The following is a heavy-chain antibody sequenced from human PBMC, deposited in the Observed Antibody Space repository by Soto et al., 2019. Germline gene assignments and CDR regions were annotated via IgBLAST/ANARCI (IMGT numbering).Heavy chain of an antibody. CDR1: GFTFSSYG. CDR2: IWYDGSNK. D-gene: IGHD1-26*01. J-gene: IGHJ4*02. Sequence: QVQLVESGGGVVQPGRSLRLSCAASGFTFSSYGMHWVRQAPGKGLEWVAVIWYDGSNKYYADSVKGRFTNSRDNSKNTLYLQMNSLKAEDTAVYYCARDVDSGSYLSFAYWGQGTLVTVSS. V-gene: IGHV3-33*01. CDR3: ARDVDSGSYLSFAY.